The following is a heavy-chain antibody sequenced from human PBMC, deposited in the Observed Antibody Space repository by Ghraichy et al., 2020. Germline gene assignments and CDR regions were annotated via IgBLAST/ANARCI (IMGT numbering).Heavy chain of an antibody. D-gene: IGHD4-23*01. CDR2: ISYDGSNK. CDR1: GFTFSSYG. CDR3: AKALRWDKGADY. Sequence: GGSLRLSCAASGFTFSSYGMHWVRQAPGKGLEWVAVISYDGSNKYYADSVKGRFTISRDNSKHTLYLQMNSLRAEDTAGYYCAKALRWDKGADYWGQGTLVTVSS. J-gene: IGHJ4*02. V-gene: IGHV3-30*18.